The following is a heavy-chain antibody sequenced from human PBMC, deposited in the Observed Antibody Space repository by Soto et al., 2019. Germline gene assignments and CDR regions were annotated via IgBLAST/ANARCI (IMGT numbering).Heavy chain of an antibody. Sequence: EVQLLESGGGLVQPGGSLRLSCAASGFTFSSYAMSWVRQAPGKGLEWVSAISGSGGSTYYADSVKGRFTISRDNSKNTLYLQMNSRRAEDTAVYYCAKDMEVRYSSSWYYFDGMDVWGQGTTVTVSS. CDR3: AKDMEVRYSSSWYYFDGMDV. V-gene: IGHV3-23*01. CDR1: GFTFSSYA. D-gene: IGHD6-13*01. CDR2: ISGSGGST. J-gene: IGHJ6*02.